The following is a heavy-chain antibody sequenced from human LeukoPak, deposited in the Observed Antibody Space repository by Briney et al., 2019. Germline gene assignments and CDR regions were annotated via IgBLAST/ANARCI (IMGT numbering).Heavy chain of an antibody. J-gene: IGHJ4*02. CDR3: ARGSLAFGYSYGYEY. CDR2: ISSSTSPI. D-gene: IGHD5-18*01. V-gene: IGHV3-48*04. Sequence: GGSLRLSCAASGFTLNSYSMNWVRQAPGKGLEWVSYISSSTSPIYYADSVKGRFTISRDNAKNSLYLQMHSLRAEDTAVYYCARGSLAFGYSYGYEYWGQGTLVAVSS. CDR1: GFTLNSYS.